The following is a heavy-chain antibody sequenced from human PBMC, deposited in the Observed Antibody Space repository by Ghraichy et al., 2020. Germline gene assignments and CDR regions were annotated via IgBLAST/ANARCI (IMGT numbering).Heavy chain of an antibody. CDR3: ARQNTMIVVADAFDI. Sequence: GGSLRLSCAASGFTFSSYWMSWVRQAPGKGLEWVANIKQDGSEKYYVDSVKGRFTISRDNAKNSLYLQMNSLRAEDTAVYYCARQNTMIVVADAFDIWGQGTMVTVSS. D-gene: IGHD3-22*01. CDR2: IKQDGSEK. J-gene: IGHJ3*02. V-gene: IGHV3-7*01. CDR1: GFTFSSYW.